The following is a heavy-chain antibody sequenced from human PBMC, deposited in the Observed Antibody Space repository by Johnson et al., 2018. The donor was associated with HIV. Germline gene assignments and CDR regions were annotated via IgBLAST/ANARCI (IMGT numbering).Heavy chain of an antibody. J-gene: IGHJ3*02. CDR3: AREAGYYDSSGYSDAFDI. CDR1: GFTFRDYY. Sequence: QVQLVESGGGLVKPGGSLRLSCAASGFTFRDYYMSWIRQAPGKGLEWVSYISTSGSTIYYADSVKGRFPISRDNAKNSLSLQMNSLRAEDTAVYYCAREAGYYDSSGYSDAFDIWGQGTMVTVSS. CDR2: ISTSGSTI. V-gene: IGHV3-11*04. D-gene: IGHD3-22*01.